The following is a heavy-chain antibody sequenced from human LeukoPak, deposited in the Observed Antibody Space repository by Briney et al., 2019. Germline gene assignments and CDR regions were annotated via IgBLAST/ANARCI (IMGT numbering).Heavy chain of an antibody. V-gene: IGHV3-53*01. D-gene: IGHD3-10*01. CDR1: GFTVSGNC. Sequence: GGSLRLSCAASGFTVSGNCMSWVRQAPGKGLEWVSAIYSNDETYYADSVKGRFTISRDNSKNTLYLQMNTLRADDTAVYYCAKSPRELHGMDVWGQGTTVTVSS. CDR2: IYSNDET. J-gene: IGHJ6*02. CDR3: AKSPRELHGMDV.